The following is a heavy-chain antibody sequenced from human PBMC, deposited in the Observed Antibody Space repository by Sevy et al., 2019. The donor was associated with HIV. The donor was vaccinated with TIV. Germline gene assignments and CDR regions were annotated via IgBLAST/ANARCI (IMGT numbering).Heavy chain of an antibody. Sequence: GGSLRLSCAASGFTVSSNYMSWVRQAPGKGLEWVSVIYSGGSTYYADSVKGRFTISRDNSKNTRYLQMNGLRAEDTAVYYCARDYDFWSGNNAYYYGMDVWGQGTTVTVSS. CDR2: IYSGGST. J-gene: IGHJ6*02. V-gene: IGHV3-53*01. CDR3: ARDYDFWSGNNAYYYGMDV. D-gene: IGHD3-3*01. CDR1: GFTVSSNY.